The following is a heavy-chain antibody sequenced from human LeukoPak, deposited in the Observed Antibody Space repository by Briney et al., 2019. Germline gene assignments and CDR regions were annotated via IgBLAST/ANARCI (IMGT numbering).Heavy chain of an antibody. J-gene: IGHJ3*02. CDR3: ARAADYDYVWGSYRPDAFDI. V-gene: IGHV4-34*01. D-gene: IGHD3-16*02. CDR1: GGSFSGYY. Sequence: PSETLSLTCAVYGGSFSGYYWSWIRQPPGKGLEWIGEINHSGSTNYNPSLKSRVTISVDTSKNQFSLKLGSVTAADTAVYYCARAADYDYVWGSYRPDAFDIWGQGTMVTVSS. CDR2: INHSGST.